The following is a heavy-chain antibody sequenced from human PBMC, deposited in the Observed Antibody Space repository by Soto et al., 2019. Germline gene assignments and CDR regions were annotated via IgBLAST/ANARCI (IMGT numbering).Heavy chain of an antibody. J-gene: IGHJ4*02. CDR3: ARGDDILSGSDY. V-gene: IGHV1-69*02. CDR1: GGTFSSYT. Sequence: QVQLVQSGAEVKKPGSSVKVSCRASGGTFSSYTISWVRQAPGQGLEWMGRIIPILGIPHYAQKFQGRVTITADISTRTGYMELSRLRSEDTAGYSRARGDDILSGSDYWGQGTLVTVSS. CDR2: IIPILGIP. D-gene: IGHD3-9*01.